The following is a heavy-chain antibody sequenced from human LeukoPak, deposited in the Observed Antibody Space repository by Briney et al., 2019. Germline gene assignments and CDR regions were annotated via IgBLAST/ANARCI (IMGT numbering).Heavy chain of an antibody. CDR2: ISGSGGST. CDR3: EKDPEESDAFDI. D-gene: IGHD1-14*01. CDR1: GFTFSSYA. V-gene: IGHV3-23*01. Sequence: GGSLRLSCAASGFTFSSYAMSWVRQAPGKGLEWVSAISGSGGSTYYADSVKGRFTISRDNSKNTLYLQMNSLRAEDTAVYYCEKDPEESDAFDIWGQGTMVTVSS. J-gene: IGHJ3*02.